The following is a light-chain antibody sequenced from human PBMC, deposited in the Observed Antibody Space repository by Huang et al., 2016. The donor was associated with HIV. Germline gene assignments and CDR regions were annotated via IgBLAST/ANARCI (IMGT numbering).Light chain of an antibody. CDR1: QSVSSNY. V-gene: IGKV3-20*01. J-gene: IGKJ4*01. Sequence: EIVLTQSPDTLSLSPGDRATLSCRASQSVSSNYLAWYKQNPCQAPRLLIYGASRRATGFPDRFSGSWSGTDFTLTISRLDPEDFAMDYCQQYDSSPVTFGGGTKVEMK. CDR2: GAS. CDR3: QQYDSSPVT.